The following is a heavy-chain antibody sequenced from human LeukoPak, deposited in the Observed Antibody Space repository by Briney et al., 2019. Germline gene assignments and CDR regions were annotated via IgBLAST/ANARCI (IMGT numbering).Heavy chain of an antibody. CDR3: ARHRTMIVVVLDY. CDR1: GGSFSGYY. D-gene: IGHD3-22*01. CDR2: INHSGST. V-gene: IGHV4-34*01. J-gene: IGHJ4*02. Sequence: SETLSLTCAVYGGSFSGYYWSWIRQPPGKGLEWIGEINHSGSTNYNPSLKRRVTISVDTSKNQISLRLSSVTAADTAVYYCARHRTMIVVVLDYWGQGTLVTVSS.